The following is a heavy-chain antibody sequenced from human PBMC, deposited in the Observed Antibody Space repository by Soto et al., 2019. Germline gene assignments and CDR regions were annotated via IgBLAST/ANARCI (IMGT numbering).Heavy chain of an antibody. D-gene: IGHD1-26*01. CDR2: ISWNSGSI. CDR1: XFTXDXYA. Sequence: DVXXXXSGGXLVXPGXXLXXXCAXXXFTXDXYAMHXVRQAPGKGLEWVSGISWNSGSIGYADSVKGRFTISXXXXKNXLYLQMNSMRAEDTALYYCAKVINGGSFDYWGQGTLVTVSS. V-gene: IGHV3-9*01. CDR3: AKVINGGSFDY. J-gene: IGHJ4*02.